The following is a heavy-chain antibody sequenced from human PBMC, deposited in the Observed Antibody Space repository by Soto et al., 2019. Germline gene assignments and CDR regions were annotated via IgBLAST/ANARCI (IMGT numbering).Heavy chain of an antibody. CDR2: MNPNSGNT. D-gene: IGHD2-2*01. Sequence: ASVKVSCKASGYTFTSYDINWVRQATGQGLEWMGWMNPNSGNTGYAQKFQGRVTMTRNTSISTAYMELSSLRSEDTAVYYCARAVRYCSSTSCYAAPWFDPWGQGTLVTVSS. V-gene: IGHV1-8*01. J-gene: IGHJ5*02. CDR1: GYTFTSYD. CDR3: ARAVRYCSSTSCYAAPWFDP.